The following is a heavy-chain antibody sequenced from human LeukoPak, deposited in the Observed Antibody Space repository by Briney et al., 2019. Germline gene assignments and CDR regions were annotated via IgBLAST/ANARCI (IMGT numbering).Heavy chain of an antibody. D-gene: IGHD3-3*01. CDR2: ISGSGGST. V-gene: IGHV3-23*01. J-gene: IGHJ4*02. Sequence: GGSLRLSCAASGFTFSSYAMSWVRQAPGKGLEWVSAISGSGGSTYYADSVKGRFTISRDNSKNTLYLQMNSLRAEDTAVYYCARLRFLEWQTEYYFDYWGQGTLVTVSS. CDR3: ARLRFLEWQTEYYFDY. CDR1: GFTFSSYA.